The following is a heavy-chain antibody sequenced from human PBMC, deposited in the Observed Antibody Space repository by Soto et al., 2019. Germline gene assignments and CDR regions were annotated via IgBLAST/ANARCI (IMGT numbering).Heavy chain of an antibody. CDR1: GYTFTSYG. J-gene: IGHJ6*02. D-gene: IGHD2-2*01. Sequence: QVQLVQSGAEVKKPGASVKVSCKASGYTFTSYGISWVRQAPGQGLEWMGWISAYNGNTNYAQKLQGRVTLSTDTSPSTAYIELRSLRSDDTAVSYCARDWAWGVVPDANIYYYYGMDVWGQGTTVTVSS. V-gene: IGHV1-18*01. CDR2: ISAYNGNT. CDR3: ARDWAWGVVPDANIYYYYGMDV.